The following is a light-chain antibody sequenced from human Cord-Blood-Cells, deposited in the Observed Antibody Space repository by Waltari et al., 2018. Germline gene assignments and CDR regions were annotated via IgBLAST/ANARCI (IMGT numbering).Light chain of an antibody. CDR1: SSYFGSYNI. V-gene: IGLV2-23*01. CDR2: EGS. CDR3: CSYAGSSTYV. J-gene: IGLJ1*01. Sequence: QFALTQPASVAGSPGQSITISCTGTSSYFGSYNIVYWYQQHPDKAPKLMIYEGSERPSGVLNLFSGSKSGNTAALTISGVQAEDEADYYCCSYAGSSTYVFGTGTKVTVL.